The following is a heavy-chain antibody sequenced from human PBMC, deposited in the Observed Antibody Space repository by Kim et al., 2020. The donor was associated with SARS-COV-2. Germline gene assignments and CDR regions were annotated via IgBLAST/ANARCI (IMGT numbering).Heavy chain of an antibody. V-gene: IGHV1-46*01. CDR2: ITPRDNNA. J-gene: IGHJ4*02. Sequence: ASVKVSCKASGYNFVTDHINWVRQAPGQGLEWMGLITPRDNNASYAQKFQGTVTMTTDTSTSTAYMELSSLRSEDTAVYYCAKEKGGFWNTDYWGQGTLVTVSS. D-gene: IGHD3-3*01. CDR3: AKEKGGFWNTDY. CDR1: GYNFVTDH.